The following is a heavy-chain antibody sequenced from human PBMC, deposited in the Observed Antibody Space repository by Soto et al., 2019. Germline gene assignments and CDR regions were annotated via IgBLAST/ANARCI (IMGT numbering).Heavy chain of an antibody. J-gene: IGHJ5*02. Sequence: SETLSLTCTVSGGSISSYYWSWIRQPPGKGLEWIGYIYYSGSTNYNPSLKSRVTISVDTSKNQFSLKLSSVTAADTAVYYCARATVTTFSSAANWFDPWGQGTLVTVSS. V-gene: IGHV4-59*01. CDR2: IYYSGST. D-gene: IGHD4-17*01. CDR1: GGSISSYY. CDR3: ARATVTTFSSAANWFDP.